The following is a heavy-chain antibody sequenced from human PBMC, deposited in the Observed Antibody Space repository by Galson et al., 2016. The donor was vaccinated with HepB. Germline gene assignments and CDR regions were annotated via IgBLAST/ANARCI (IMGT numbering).Heavy chain of an antibody. CDR2: IYWDDDK. CDR3: VRRAVDEVAREDFFDP. Sequence: PALVKPPQTLTLTCTFSGFSLRTDGVAVGWVRQSPGKALEWIAYIYWDDDKRYNPLLKDRLSLTKDTSTSQVVLTLTDLDPADTATYYCVRRAVDEVAREDFFDPWGHGLLVTVSS. V-gene: IGHV2-5*02. J-gene: IGHJ5*02. CDR1: GFSLRTDGVA. D-gene: IGHD5-12*01.